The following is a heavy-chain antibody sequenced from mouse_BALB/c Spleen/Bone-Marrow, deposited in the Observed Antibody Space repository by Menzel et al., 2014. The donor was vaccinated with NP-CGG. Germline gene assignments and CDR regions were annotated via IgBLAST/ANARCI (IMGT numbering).Heavy chain of an antibody. CDR2: ILPGSGST. CDR1: GYTFSRYW. Sequence: VQLQQSGAELMKPGASVKISCKATGYTFSRYWIEWVKQRPGHGLEWIGEILPGSGSTNYNEKFKGKATFTADTSSNTPYMQLSSLTSEDSAVYYCARWGYGSSYVGYFDVWGAGTTVTVSS. CDR3: ARWGYGSSYVGYFDV. V-gene: IGHV1-9*01. D-gene: IGHD1-1*01. J-gene: IGHJ1*01.